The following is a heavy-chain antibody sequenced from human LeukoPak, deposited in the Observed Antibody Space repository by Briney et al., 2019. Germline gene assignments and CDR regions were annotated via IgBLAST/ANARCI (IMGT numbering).Heavy chain of an antibody. CDR1: GYSFTSYW. J-gene: IGHJ4*02. CDR3: ARQDF. V-gene: IGHV5-10-1*01. CDR2: IDPSGSYT. Sequence: GESLKISCQGSGYSFTSYWISWVRQMPGKGLEWMGRIDPSGSYTDYAPSFQGHVTISADRSLSTAYLQWYSLKASDTAMYYCARQDFWGQGTLVTVSS.